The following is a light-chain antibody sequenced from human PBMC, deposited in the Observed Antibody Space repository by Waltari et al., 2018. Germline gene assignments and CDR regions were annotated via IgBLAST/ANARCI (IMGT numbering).Light chain of an antibody. Sequence: QSALTQPPSASGSPGQSVTFSCTGTSSNDGYYNYVSWYPQHPGKAPKLMLFEVSMRLSGVPDRFSCSKSANTASLTVSGLQAEDEADYYCSSYAGNNFYVFGTGTTVTVL. V-gene: IGLV2-8*01. CDR3: SSYAGNNFYV. CDR1: SSNDGYYNY. J-gene: IGLJ1*01. CDR2: EVS.